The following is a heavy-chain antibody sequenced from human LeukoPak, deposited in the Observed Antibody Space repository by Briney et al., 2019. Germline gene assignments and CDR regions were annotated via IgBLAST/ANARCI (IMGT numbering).Heavy chain of an antibody. D-gene: IGHD2-21*02. CDR3: ARSDCGGDCYETEYFQH. J-gene: IGHJ1*01. Sequence: SETLSLICAVYGGSFSGYYWSWIRQPPGKGLEWIGEINHSGSTNYNPSLKSRVTISVDTSKNQFSLKLSSVTAADTAVYYCARSDCGGDCYETEYFQHWGQGTLVTVSS. V-gene: IGHV4-34*01. CDR2: INHSGST. CDR1: GGSFSGYY.